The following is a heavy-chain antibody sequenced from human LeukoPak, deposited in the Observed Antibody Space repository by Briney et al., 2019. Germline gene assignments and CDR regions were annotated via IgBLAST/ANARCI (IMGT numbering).Heavy chain of an antibody. V-gene: IGHV4-59*08. D-gene: IGHD1-26*01. CDR2: IYYSGST. J-gene: IGHJ4*02. CDR1: GGSISSYY. CDR3: ARFSGSYYLGYFDY. Sequence: SETLSLTCTVSGGSISSYYWSWIRQPPGKGLEWIGYIYYSGSTNYNPSLKSRVTISVDTSKNQFSLKLSSVTAADTAVYYCARFSGSYYLGYFDYWGQGTLVTVSS.